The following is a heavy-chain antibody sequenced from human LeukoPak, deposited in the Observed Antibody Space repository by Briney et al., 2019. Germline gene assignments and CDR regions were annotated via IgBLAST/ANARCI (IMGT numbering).Heavy chain of an antibody. J-gene: IGHJ6*02. V-gene: IGHV1-8*01. D-gene: IGHD6-19*01. CDR3: ARGRSGSGWTHYYYYGMDV. CDR2: MNPNSGNT. CDR1: GYTFTSYD. Sequence: ASVKVSCKASGYTFTSYDINWVRQATGQGLEWMGWMNPNSGNTGYAQKFQGRVTMTRNTSISTAYMELSGLRSEDTAVYYCARGRSGSGWTHYYYYGMDVWGQGTTVTVSS.